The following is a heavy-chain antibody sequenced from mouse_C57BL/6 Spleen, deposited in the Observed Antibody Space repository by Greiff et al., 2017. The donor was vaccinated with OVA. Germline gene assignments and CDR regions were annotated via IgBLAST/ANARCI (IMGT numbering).Heavy chain of an antibody. CDR3: ARSHYYGSSYEYFDV. CDR2: INPNNGGT. V-gene: IGHV1-26*01. Sequence: VQLQQSGPELVKPGASVKISCKASGYTFTDYYMNWVKQSHGKSLEWIGDINPNNGGTSYNQKFKGKATLTVDKSSSTAYMELRSLTSEDSAVYYCARSHYYGSSYEYFDVWGTGTTVTVSS. J-gene: IGHJ1*03. CDR1: GYTFTDYY. D-gene: IGHD1-1*01.